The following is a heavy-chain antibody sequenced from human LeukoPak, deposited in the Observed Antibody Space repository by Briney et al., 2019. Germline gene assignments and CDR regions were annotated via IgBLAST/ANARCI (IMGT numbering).Heavy chain of an antibody. V-gene: IGHV1-69*13. CDR1: GYTFTSYG. Sequence: ASVKVPCKASGYTFTSYGISWVRQAPGQGLEWMGGIIPIFGTANYAQKFQGRVTITADESTSTAYMELSSLRSEDTAVYYCASLLYDYVWGSYRYPFDYWGQGTLVTVSS. CDR2: IIPIFGTA. D-gene: IGHD3-16*02. CDR3: ASLLYDYVWGSYRYPFDY. J-gene: IGHJ4*02.